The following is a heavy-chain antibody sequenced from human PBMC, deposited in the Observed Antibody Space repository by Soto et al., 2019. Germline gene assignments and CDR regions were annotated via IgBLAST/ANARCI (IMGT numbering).Heavy chain of an antibody. V-gene: IGHV3-7*03. Sequence: EVQLVESGGGLVQPGGSLRLSCAASGFTFSSYWMIWVRQAPGKGLEWVANIKQDGSEKYYVDSVKGRFTISRDNAKNSLYLQMNSLRVEDTAVYYCAREERYCSSTNCYYNWFDPWGQGTLVTVSS. J-gene: IGHJ5*02. CDR1: GFTFSSYW. D-gene: IGHD2-2*01. CDR3: AREERYCSSTNCYYNWFDP. CDR2: IKQDGSEK.